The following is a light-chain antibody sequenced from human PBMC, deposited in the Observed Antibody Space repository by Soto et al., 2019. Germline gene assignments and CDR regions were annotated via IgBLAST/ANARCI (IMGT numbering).Light chain of an antibody. J-gene: IGLJ2*01. V-gene: IGLV2-14*01. CDR3: SSYTSDTTVL. CDR2: EVT. CDR1: SSDVGGYNY. Sequence: QSALTQPPSASGSPGQSVAISCTGTSSDVGGYNYVSWYQQHPGKAPKLMIYEVTNRPSGVSNRFSGSKSGNTASLTISGLQGEDESHYYCSSYTSDTTVLFGGGTKVTVL.